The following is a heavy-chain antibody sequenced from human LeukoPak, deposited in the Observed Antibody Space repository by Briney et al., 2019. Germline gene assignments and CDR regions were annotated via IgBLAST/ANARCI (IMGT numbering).Heavy chain of an antibody. CDR3: ARVSVADAFDI. Sequence: GGSLRLSCAASGFTFSSYSMNWVRQAPGKGLEWVSSISSSSSYIYYADSVKGRFTISRDNAKNTLYLQMNSLRAEDTAVYYCARVSVADAFDIWGQGTMVTVSS. D-gene: IGHD2-21*01. J-gene: IGHJ3*02. CDR1: GFTFSSYS. CDR2: ISSSSSYI. V-gene: IGHV3-21*04.